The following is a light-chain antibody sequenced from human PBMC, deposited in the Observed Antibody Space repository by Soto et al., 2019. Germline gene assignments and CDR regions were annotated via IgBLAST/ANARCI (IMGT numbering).Light chain of an antibody. CDR3: QQYYSTPPYT. J-gene: IGKJ2*01. V-gene: IGKV4-1*01. CDR1: QSVFYSSNNKNY. CDR2: WAS. Sequence: DIVMTQSPDSLAVSLGERATINCKSSQSVFYSSNNKNYLAWYQQKPGQPPKLLINWASIRESGVPDRFSGSGSGTDFTLTISSLQAEDVAVYYCQQYYSTPPYTFGQGTKLEIK.